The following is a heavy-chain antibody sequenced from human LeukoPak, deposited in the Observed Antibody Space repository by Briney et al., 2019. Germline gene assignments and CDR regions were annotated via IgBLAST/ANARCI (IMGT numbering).Heavy chain of an antibody. J-gene: IGHJ6*04. D-gene: IGHD5-18*01. CDR3: AKTLVGYGYGTDYYGMDV. CDR1: GFTFDDYA. Sequence: GGSLRLSCAASGFTFDDYAMHWVRQAPGKGLEWVSLISWDGGSTYYADSVKGRFTISRDNSKNSLYLQMNSLRAEDTALYYCAKTLVGYGYGTDYYGMDVWGKGTTVTVSS. V-gene: IGHV3-43D*04. CDR2: ISWDGGST.